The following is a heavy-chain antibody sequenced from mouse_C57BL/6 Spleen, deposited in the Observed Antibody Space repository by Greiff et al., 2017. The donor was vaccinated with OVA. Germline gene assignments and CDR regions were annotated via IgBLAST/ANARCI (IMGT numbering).Heavy chain of an antibody. CDR2: INYAGSSN. Sequence: EVQRVESEGGLVQPGSSMKLSCTASGFTFSDYYMAWVRQVPVKGLAWVANINYAGSSNYYQDSLKSSFIISRDNAKNILYLHMSSLQSEDTASYYCAREDLDYGSSSFDYWGQGTTLTVSS. J-gene: IGHJ2*01. D-gene: IGHD1-1*01. CDR1: GFTFSDYY. V-gene: IGHV5-16*01. CDR3: AREDLDYGSSSFDY.